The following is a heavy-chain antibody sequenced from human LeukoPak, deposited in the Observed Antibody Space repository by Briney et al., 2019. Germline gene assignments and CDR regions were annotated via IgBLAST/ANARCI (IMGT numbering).Heavy chain of an antibody. D-gene: IGHD6-25*01. CDR3: ARARTLYSGSPAHMDV. Sequence: GGSLRLSCAASVFTFRSYWMSWVRQSPGKGLEWVASIRQDAIEEYYVDSVRGRFTISRDNAKNSLSLQMNSLRAEDTAIYYCARARTLYSGSPAHMDVWGKGTTVTVSS. V-gene: IGHV3-7*01. CDR1: VFTFRSYW. J-gene: IGHJ6*03. CDR2: IRQDAIEE.